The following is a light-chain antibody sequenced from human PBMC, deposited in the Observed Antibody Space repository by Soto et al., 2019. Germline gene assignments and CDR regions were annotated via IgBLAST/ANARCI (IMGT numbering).Light chain of an antibody. V-gene: IGLV1-40*01. CDR2: ANS. CDR1: SSNIGAGYD. CDR3: QSYDNSLSAYV. Sequence: QPVLTQPPSVSGAPGQRVTISCTGSSSNIGAGYDVHWYQQLPGIAPRLLIFANSIRPSGVPDRFSGSKSDTSASLAITGLQSGDEADYYCQSYDNSLSAYVFGTGTKVTVL. J-gene: IGLJ1*01.